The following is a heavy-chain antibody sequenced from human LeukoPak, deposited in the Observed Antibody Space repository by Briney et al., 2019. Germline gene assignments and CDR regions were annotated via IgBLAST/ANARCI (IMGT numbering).Heavy chain of an antibody. J-gene: IGHJ4*02. V-gene: IGHV1-24*01. CDR2: FDPEDSET. Sequence: ASVKVSCKVSGYTLTELSMHWVRQAPGKGLEWMGGFDPEDSETIYAQKFQGRVTMTEDTSTDTAYMELSSLRSEDTAVYYCATDIRLYGDYALDYWGQGTLVTVSS. CDR3: ATDIRLYGDYALDY. D-gene: IGHD4-17*01. CDR1: GYTLTELS.